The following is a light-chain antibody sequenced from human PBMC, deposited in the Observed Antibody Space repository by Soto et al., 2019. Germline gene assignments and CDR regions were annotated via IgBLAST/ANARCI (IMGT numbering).Light chain of an antibody. Sequence: LLTQSPAPMSLSPGERPTLSCRASQRVKKFLAWHQQKPGQAPRLVIFDASYRATGVPGRFSGSGSGTDFTLTISSLEPEDFAVYYCQQRSSWPATFGPGTKVDIK. CDR1: QRVKKF. CDR2: DAS. J-gene: IGKJ3*01. CDR3: QQRSSWPAT. V-gene: IGKV3-11*01.